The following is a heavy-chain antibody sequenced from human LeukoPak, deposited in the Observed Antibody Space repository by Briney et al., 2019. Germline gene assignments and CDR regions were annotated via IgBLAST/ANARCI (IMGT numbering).Heavy chain of an antibody. Sequence: GTSLRLSCAASGFTFSSYAMHWVRQAPGKGLEWVAVISYDGSNKYYADSVKGRFTISRDNSKNTLYLQMNSLRAEDTAVYYCARPLVSGHYYYYGMDVWGRGTTVTVSS. CDR1: GFTFSSYA. V-gene: IGHV3-30*04. CDR2: ISYDGSNK. J-gene: IGHJ6*02. CDR3: ARPLVSGHYYYYGMDV. D-gene: IGHD1-26*01.